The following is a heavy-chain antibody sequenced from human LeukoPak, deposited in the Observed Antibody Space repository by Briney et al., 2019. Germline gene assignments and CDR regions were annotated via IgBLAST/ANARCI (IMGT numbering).Heavy chain of an antibody. V-gene: IGHV4-39*01. J-gene: IGHJ4*02. Sequence: SETLSLTCTVSGGSISSSRYYWGWIRQPPGKGLEWIGSIYYSGSTYYSPSLKSRVTMSVDTSKNQFSLKLSSVTAADTAVYYCARHGSASGWYRSHFDYWGQGTLVTVSS. D-gene: IGHD6-19*01. CDR1: GGSISSSRYY. CDR3: ARHGSASGWYRSHFDY. CDR2: IYYSGST.